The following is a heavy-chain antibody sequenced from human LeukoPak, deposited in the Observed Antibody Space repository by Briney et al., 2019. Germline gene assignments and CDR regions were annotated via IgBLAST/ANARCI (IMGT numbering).Heavy chain of an antibody. Sequence: PGGSLRLSCAASGFTFSSYSMNWVRQAPGKGLEWVSSISSSSSHIYYADSVKGRFTISRDNAKNSLYLQMNSLRAEDTAVYYCARDRIVATIPRLGYFDYWGQGTLVTVSS. CDR1: GFTFSSYS. D-gene: IGHD5-12*01. CDR2: ISSSSSHI. V-gene: IGHV3-21*01. CDR3: ARDRIVATIPRLGYFDY. J-gene: IGHJ4*02.